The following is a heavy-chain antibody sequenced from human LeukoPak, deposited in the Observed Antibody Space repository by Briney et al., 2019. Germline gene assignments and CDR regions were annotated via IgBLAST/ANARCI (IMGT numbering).Heavy chain of an antibody. CDR2: IIPILGIA. Sequence: SVKVSCKASGGTFSSYTIGWVRQAPGQGLEWMGRIIPILGIANYAQKFQGRVTITADKSTSTAYMELSSLRSEDTAVYYCAREAGSYGLYYFDYWGQGTLVTVSS. J-gene: IGHJ4*02. CDR1: GGTFSSYT. CDR3: AREAGSYGLYYFDY. V-gene: IGHV1-69*04. D-gene: IGHD5-18*01.